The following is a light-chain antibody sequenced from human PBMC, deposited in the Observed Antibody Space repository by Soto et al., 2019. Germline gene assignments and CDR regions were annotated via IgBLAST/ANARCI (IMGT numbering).Light chain of an antibody. CDR2: DAS. CDR3: QQRINWKLT. J-gene: IGKJ4*01. Sequence: EIVLTQSPATLSLSPGERATLSCRAGQSVSSYLAWYQQKPGQAPRLLIYDASSRASGIPARFSGSGSGTDFTLTISSIEPEDCAVYYCQQRINWKLTFGGGTKVEIK. V-gene: IGKV3-11*01. CDR1: QSVSSY.